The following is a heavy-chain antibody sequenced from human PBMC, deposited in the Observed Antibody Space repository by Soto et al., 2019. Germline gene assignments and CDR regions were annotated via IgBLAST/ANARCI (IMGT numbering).Heavy chain of an antibody. CDR2: ISSSSYT. Sequence: PGGSLRLSCAASGFTFSDYYMSWIRQAPGKGLEWVSYISSSSYTNYADSVKGRFTISRDNAKNSLYLQMNSLRAEDTAVYYCATLPHWTYGMDVWGQGTTVTVSS. D-gene: IGHD1-1*01. J-gene: IGHJ6*02. V-gene: IGHV3-11*06. CDR3: ATLPHWTYGMDV. CDR1: GFTFSDYY.